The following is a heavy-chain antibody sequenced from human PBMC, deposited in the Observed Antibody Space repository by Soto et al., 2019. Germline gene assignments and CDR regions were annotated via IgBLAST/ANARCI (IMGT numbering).Heavy chain of an antibody. D-gene: IGHD3-22*01. CDR1: GFTFSTYG. V-gene: IGHV3-30*18. Sequence: GGSLRLSCAASGFTFSTYGMHWVRQAPGKGLEWVAVIPYDGSNKYYADSVKGRFTISRDNSKNTLYLQMNSLRPEDTAVYYCAKGYYYGRTGHTYDYWGQGTLVTVSS. CDR2: IPYDGSNK. J-gene: IGHJ4*02. CDR3: AKGYYYGRTGHTYDY.